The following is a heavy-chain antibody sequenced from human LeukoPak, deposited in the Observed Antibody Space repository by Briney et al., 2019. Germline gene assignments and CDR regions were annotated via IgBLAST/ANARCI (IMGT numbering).Heavy chain of an antibody. V-gene: IGHV1-69*06. Sequence: ASVKVSCKASGGTFTHFVISWLRQAPGQGLEWMGGIAPISGTPVYAQKFQDRVNITADTSTNTAYMEMSSLTSGDTAMYYCARGFDWLEYYFDYWGQGTLVTVSS. J-gene: IGHJ4*02. CDR1: GGTFTHFV. CDR3: ARGFDWLEYYFDY. CDR2: IAPISGTP. D-gene: IGHD3-9*01.